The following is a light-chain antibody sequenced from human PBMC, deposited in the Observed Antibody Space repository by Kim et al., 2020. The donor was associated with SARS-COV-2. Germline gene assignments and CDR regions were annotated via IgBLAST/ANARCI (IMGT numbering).Light chain of an antibody. CDR1: SSNIGAGYD. V-gene: IGLV1-40*01. CDR3: QSYDSSLSNWV. CDR2: GST. Sequence: QSVLTQPPSVSGAPGQRVTISCTGTSSNIGAGYDVHWYQQLPGTAPKLLIYGSTNRPSGVPDRFSGSKSGTSASLDITGLQAEDEADYYCQSYDSSLSNWVFGGGTKLTVL. J-gene: IGLJ3*02.